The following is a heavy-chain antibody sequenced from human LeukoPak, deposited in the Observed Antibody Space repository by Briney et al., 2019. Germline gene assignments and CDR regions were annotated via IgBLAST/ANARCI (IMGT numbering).Heavy chain of an antibody. CDR3: VRWYGGSGLENYYYYMDV. CDR1: GFTFSSYG. Sequence: GGSLRLSCAASGFTFSSYGMSWVRQAPGKGLEWVSAISGSGSSTDYADSVKGRFTSSRDNSKNTLYLQMNSLRAEDTAVYYCVRWYGGSGLENYYYYMDVWGKGTTVTISS. J-gene: IGHJ6*03. D-gene: IGHD3-10*01. V-gene: IGHV3-23*01. CDR2: ISGSGSST.